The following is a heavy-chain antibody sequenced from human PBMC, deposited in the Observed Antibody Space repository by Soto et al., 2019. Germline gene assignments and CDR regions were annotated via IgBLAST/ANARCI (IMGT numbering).Heavy chain of an antibody. Sequence: GALRLSCAASGFTVSSNYMSWVRQAPGKGLEWVSVIYSGGSTYYADSVKGRFTISRDNSKNTLYLQMNSLRAEDTAVYYCARVGDYVWGSYRYFDYWGQGTLVTVSS. D-gene: IGHD3-16*02. V-gene: IGHV3-53*01. J-gene: IGHJ4*02. CDR1: GFTVSSNY. CDR2: IYSGGST. CDR3: ARVGDYVWGSYRYFDY.